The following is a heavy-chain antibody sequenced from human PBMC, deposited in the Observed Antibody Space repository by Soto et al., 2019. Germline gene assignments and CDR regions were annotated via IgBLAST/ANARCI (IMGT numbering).Heavy chain of an antibody. D-gene: IGHD6-6*01. CDR3: ARSTYSSSSGDYYYGMDV. V-gene: IGHV1-69*06. CDR2: IIPIFGTA. Sequence: QVQLVQSGAEVKKPGSSVKVSCKASGGTFSSYAISWVRQAPGQGLEWVGGIIPIFGTANYAQKFQGRVTITADKSTSTAYMELSSLRSEDTAVYYCARSTYSSSSGDYYYGMDVWGQGTTVTVSS. CDR1: GGTFSSYA. J-gene: IGHJ6*02.